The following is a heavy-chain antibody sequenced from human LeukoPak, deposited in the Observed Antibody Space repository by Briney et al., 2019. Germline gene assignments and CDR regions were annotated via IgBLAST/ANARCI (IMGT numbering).Heavy chain of an antibody. CDR1: GFTFSSYG. CDR3: AIGLRYFDWLKEYYFDY. J-gene: IGHJ4*02. CDR2: IWYDGSNK. V-gene: IGHV3-33*01. Sequence: GGSLRLSCAASGFTFSSYGMHWVRQAPGKGLEWVAVIWYDGSNKYYADSVKGRFTISRDNSKNTLYLQMNSLRAEDTAVYYCAIGLRYFDWLKEYYFDYWGQGTLVTVSS. D-gene: IGHD3-9*01.